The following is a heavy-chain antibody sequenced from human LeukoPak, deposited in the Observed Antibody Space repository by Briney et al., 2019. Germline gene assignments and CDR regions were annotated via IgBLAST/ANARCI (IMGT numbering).Heavy chain of an antibody. CDR1: GFTFDDHA. CDR3: AKDFGGSGSSPFDY. Sequence: GRSLRLSCAASGFTFDDHAMHWVRQAPGKGLEWVSGISWNSGSIGYADSVKGRFTISRDNAKNSLYLQMNSLRAEDTALYYCAKDFGGSGSSPFDYWGQGTLVTVSS. D-gene: IGHD3-10*01. J-gene: IGHJ4*02. V-gene: IGHV3-9*01. CDR2: ISWNSGSI.